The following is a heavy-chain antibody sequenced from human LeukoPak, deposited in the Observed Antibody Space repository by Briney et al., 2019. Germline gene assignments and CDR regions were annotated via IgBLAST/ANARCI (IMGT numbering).Heavy chain of an antibody. J-gene: IGHJ4*02. V-gene: IGHV4-39*07. D-gene: IGHD3-10*01. CDR2: IYYSGST. Sequence: SETLSLTCTVSGGSISSSSYYWGWIRQPPGKGLEWIGSIYYSGSTYYNPSLKSRVTISVDTSKNQFSLKLSSVTAADTAVYYCARDQGYRFGETNFDYWGQGTLVTASS. CDR3: ARDQGYRFGETNFDY. CDR1: GGSISSSSYY.